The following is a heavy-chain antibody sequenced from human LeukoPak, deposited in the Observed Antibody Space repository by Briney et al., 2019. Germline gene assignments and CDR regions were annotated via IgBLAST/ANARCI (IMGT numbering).Heavy chain of an antibody. V-gene: IGHV4-4*07. Sequence: SETLSLTCTVSGGSISSYYWSWIRQPAGKGLEWIGRIYTSGSTNYNPSLKSRVTMSVDTSKNQFSLKLSSVTAADTAVYYCAREGKKDIVLMVPYYYYYYYMDVWGKGTTVTVSS. CDR1: GGSISSYY. CDR2: IYTSGST. CDR3: AREGKKDIVLMVPYYYYYYYMDV. J-gene: IGHJ6*03. D-gene: IGHD2-8*01.